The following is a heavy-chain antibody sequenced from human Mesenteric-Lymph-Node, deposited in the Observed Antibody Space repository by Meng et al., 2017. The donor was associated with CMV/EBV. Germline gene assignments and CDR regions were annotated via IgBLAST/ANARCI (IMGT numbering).Heavy chain of an antibody. Sequence: GGSLRLSCAASGFTFSSYAMHWVRQAPGKGLEWVAVISFDGTNKYYADSVKGRFTISRDNSKNTLYLQMNSLRADDTAVYSCASTRNQLLWGWFDPWGQGTLVTVSS. V-gene: IGHV3-30-3*01. CDR2: ISFDGTNK. D-gene: IGHD2-2*01. CDR1: GFTFSSYA. CDR3: ASTRNQLLWGWFDP. J-gene: IGHJ5*02.